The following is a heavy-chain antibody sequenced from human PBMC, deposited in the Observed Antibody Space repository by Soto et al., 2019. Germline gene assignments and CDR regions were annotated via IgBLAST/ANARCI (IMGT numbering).Heavy chain of an antibody. Sequence: SETLSLTCTVSGGSISSYYWSWIRQSPGKGLEWIGYIYNSGSTNYNPSLKSRVTISVDTSKNQFSLKLSSVTAADTAVYYCARNYGDYSTYYYYYYMDVWGKGTTVTVS. D-gene: IGHD4-17*01. V-gene: IGHV4-59*01. CDR1: GGSISSYY. CDR2: IYNSGST. J-gene: IGHJ6*03. CDR3: ARNYGDYSTYYYYYYMDV.